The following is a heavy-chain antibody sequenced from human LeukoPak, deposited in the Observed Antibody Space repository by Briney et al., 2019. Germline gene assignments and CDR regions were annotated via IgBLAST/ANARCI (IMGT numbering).Heavy chain of an antibody. CDR3: ARDLTAGSSSPPYYYYMDV. CDR1: GYTFTSYY. V-gene: IGHV1-46*01. D-gene: IGHD6-6*01. Sequence: ASVKVSCKASGYTFTSYYMHWVRQAPGQGLEWMGIINPSGGSTSYAQKFQGRVTMTRDMSTSTVYMELSSLRSEDTAVYYCARDLTAGSSSPPYYYYMDVWGKGTTVTVSS. CDR2: INPSGGST. J-gene: IGHJ6*03.